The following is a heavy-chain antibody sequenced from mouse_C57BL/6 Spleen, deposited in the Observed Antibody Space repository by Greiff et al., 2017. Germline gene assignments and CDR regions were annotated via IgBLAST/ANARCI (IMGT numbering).Heavy chain of an antibody. D-gene: IGHD1-1*01. CDR2: IHPRSGNT. CDR1: GYTFTSYG. V-gene: IGHV1-81*01. Sequence: VQLQESGAELARPGASVKLSCKASGYTFTSYGISWVKQRTGQGLEWIGEIHPRSGNTYYNEKFKGKATLTADKSSSTAYMELRSLTSEDSAVYFCARGYYGSNDAMDYWGQGTSVTVSS. J-gene: IGHJ4*01. CDR3: ARGYYGSNDAMDY.